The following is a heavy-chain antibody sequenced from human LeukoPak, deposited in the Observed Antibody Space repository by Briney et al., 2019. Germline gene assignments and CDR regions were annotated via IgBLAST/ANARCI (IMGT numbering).Heavy chain of an antibody. D-gene: IGHD3-22*01. V-gene: IGHV1-18*01. J-gene: IGHJ5*02. Sequence: GASVKVSCKASGYTFTSYGISWVRQAPGQGLEWMGWISAYNGNTNYAQKLQGRVTMTTDTSTSTAYMELRSLRSEDTAVYYCAKYYDSSGYRSRWFDPWGQGTLVTVSS. CDR1: GYTFTSYG. CDR3: AKYYDSSGYRSRWFDP. CDR2: ISAYNGNT.